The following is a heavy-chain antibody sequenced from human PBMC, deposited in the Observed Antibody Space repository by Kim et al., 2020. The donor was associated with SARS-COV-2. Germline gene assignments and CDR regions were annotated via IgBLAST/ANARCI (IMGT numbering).Heavy chain of an antibody. CDR3: ARGNSSFYYYYGMDV. D-gene: IGHD6-13*01. J-gene: IGHJ6*02. CDR1: GGSISSYY. V-gene: IGHV4-59*01. CDR2: IYYSGST. Sequence: SETLSLTCTVFGGSISSYYWSWIRQPPGKGLEWIGYIYYSGSTNYNPSLKSRVTISVDTSKNQFSLKLSSVTAADTAVYYCARGNSSFYYYYGMDVWGQGTTVTVSS.